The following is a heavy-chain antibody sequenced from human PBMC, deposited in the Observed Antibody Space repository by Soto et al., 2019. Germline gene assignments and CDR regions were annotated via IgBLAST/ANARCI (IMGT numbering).Heavy chain of an antibody. CDR2: IRGRGGTT. D-gene: IGHD3-9*01. Sequence: GGSLRLSCAASDFTLSSYGMTWVRQAPGKGLEWVSTIRGRGGTTYYADSVKGRFTISRDNAQNTLFLQMNRLRAEDTAVYYCAKDVNYDVLAGYYYCWGQGTLVTVPQ. V-gene: IGHV3-23*01. CDR3: AKDVNYDVLAGYYYC. J-gene: IGHJ4*02. CDR1: DFTLSSYG.